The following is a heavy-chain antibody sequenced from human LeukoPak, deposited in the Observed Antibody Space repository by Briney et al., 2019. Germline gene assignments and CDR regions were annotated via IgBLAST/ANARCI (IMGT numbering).Heavy chain of an antibody. V-gene: IGHV4-59*01. Sequence: SQTLSLTCTVSGGSISSYYWSWIRQPPGKGLEWIGYIYYSGSTNYNPSLKSRVTISVDTSKNQFSLKLSSVTAADTAVYYCARDQYSTLYYFDYWGQGTLVTVSS. J-gene: IGHJ4*02. CDR2: IYYSGST. CDR1: GGSISSYY. CDR3: ARDQYSTLYYFDY. D-gene: IGHD6-6*01.